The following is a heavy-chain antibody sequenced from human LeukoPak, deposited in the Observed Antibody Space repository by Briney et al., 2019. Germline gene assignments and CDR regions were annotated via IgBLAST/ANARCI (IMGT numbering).Heavy chain of an antibody. J-gene: IGHJ6*02. V-gene: IGHV1-69*04. CDR1: GGTFSSYA. CDR2: IIPILSIA. D-gene: IGHD6-19*01. CDR3: ARSRAQIQQWLVGYYYYGMDV. Sequence: GASVKISCKASGGTFSSYAISWVRQAPGQGLEWMGRIIPILSIANYAQKFQGRVTITADKSTSTAYMELSRLRSDDTAVYYCARSRAQIQQWLVGYYYYGMDVWGQGTTVTVSS.